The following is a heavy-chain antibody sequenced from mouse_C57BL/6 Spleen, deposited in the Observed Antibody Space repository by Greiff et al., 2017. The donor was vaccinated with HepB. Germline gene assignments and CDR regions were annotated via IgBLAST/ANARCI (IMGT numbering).Heavy chain of an antibody. D-gene: IGHD1-1*01. CDR1: GYTFTDHT. V-gene: IGHV1-78*01. J-gene: IGHJ3*01. Sequence: QVQLQQSDAELVKPGASVKISCKVSGYTFTDHTIHWMKQRPEQGLEWIGYIYPRDGSTKYNEKFKGKATLTADKSSSTAYMQLNSLTSEDSAVYFCARNYYYGSSTAWFAYWGQGTLVTVSA. CDR3: ARNYYYGSSTAWFAY. CDR2: IYPRDGST.